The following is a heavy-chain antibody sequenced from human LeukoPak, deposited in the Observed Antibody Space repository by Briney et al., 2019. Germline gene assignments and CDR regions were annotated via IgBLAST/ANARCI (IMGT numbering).Heavy chain of an antibody. CDR3: ARDHRQGALDY. J-gene: IGHJ4*02. Sequence: GASVKVSCKASGYTFTSCYMYWVRQAPGQGLEWMGIINPSGGSTSYAQKFQGRVTMTRDTSTSTVYMELSSLRSEDTAVYYCARDHRQGALDYWGQGTLVTVSS. CDR2: INPSGGST. V-gene: IGHV1-46*01. CDR1: GYTFTSCY.